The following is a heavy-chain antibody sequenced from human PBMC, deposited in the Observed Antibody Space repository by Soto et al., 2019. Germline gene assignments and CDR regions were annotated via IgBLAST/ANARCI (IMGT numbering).Heavy chain of an antibody. CDR1: GGSISSGGYC. J-gene: IGHJ4*02. D-gene: IGHD3-3*01. V-gene: IGHV4-30-2*01. CDR2: IYHSGST. CDR3: ARHLVEWAIFDY. Sequence: QLQLQESGSGLVKPSQTLSLTCAVSGGSISSGGYCWSWSREPPGKGRVWIGYIYHSGSTYYNPSLKSRVTISVDRSKNQFSLKLSSVTAADTAVYYCARHLVEWAIFDYWGQGTLVTVSS.